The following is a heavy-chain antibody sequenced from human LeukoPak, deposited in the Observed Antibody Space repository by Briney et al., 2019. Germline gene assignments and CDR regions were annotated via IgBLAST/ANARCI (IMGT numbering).Heavy chain of an antibody. J-gene: IGHJ6*03. V-gene: IGHV1-8*02. Sequence: ASVKVSCKASGYTFTSYYMHWVRQATGQGLEWMGWMNPNSGNTGYAQKFQGRVTMTRNTSISTAYMELSSLRSEDTAVYYCAKGYGWEASYYYYMDVWGKGTTVTISS. CDR1: GYTFTSYY. CDR2: MNPNSGNT. D-gene: IGHD1-26*01. CDR3: AKGYGWEASYYYYMDV.